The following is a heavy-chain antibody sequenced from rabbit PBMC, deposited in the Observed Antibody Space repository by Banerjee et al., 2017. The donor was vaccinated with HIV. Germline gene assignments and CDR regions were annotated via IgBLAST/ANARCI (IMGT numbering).Heavy chain of an antibody. D-gene: IGHD2-1*01. Sequence: QSLEESGGDLVKPGASLTLTCTASGFSFSSSYYMCWVRQAPGKGLEWIGCIYAGWGGSTYYASWAKGRFTISKTSSTTVTLQMTSLTAADTATYFCARDDYGDYDYFDFRGPCTLVTVS. CDR3: ARDDYGDYDYFDF. CDR1: GFSFSSSYY. J-gene: IGHJ4*01. V-gene: IGHV1S40*01. CDR2: IYAGWGGST.